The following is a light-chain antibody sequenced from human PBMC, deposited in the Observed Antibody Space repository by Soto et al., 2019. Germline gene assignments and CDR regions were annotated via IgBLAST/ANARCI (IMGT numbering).Light chain of an antibody. CDR3: CSYTTSNTRQIV. J-gene: IGLJ1*01. CDR1: SSDVGGYNY. Sequence: QSVLTQPASVSGSPGQSITISCTGTSSDVGGYNYVSWYQQQPGKAPKFMIYDVTNRPSGVSNRFSGSKSGNTASLTISGLQAEGEADYYCCSYTTSNTRQIVFGTGTKLTVL. V-gene: IGLV2-14*01. CDR2: DVT.